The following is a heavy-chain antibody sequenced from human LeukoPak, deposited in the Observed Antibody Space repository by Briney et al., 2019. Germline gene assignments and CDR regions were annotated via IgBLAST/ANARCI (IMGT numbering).Heavy chain of an antibody. CDR2: INPNSGGT. CDR1: GYTFIGYY. Sequence: ASVKVSCKASGYTFIGYYIHWVRQAPGQGLEWMAWINPNSGGTNYEQQFQGRVTMTRETCISTVYMELSRLTSDDTAVYYCARAPGQTYGMDVWGQGTTVTVSS. CDR3: ARAPGQTYGMDV. J-gene: IGHJ6*02. V-gene: IGHV1-2*02.